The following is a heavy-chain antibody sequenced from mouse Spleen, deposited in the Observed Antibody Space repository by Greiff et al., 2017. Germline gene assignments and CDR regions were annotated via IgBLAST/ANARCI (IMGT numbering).Heavy chain of an antibody. CDR3: ARSITTVVAPNWYFDV. CDR2: INPNYGTT. V-gene: IGHV1-39*01. D-gene: IGHD1-1*01. Sequence: VQLQQSGPELVKPGASVKISCKASGYSFTDYNMNWVKQSNGKSLEWIGVINPNYGTTSYNQKFKGKATLTVDQSSSTAYMQLNSLTSEDSAVYYCARSITTVVAPNWYFDVWGAGTTVTVSS. J-gene: IGHJ1*01. CDR1: GYSFTDYN.